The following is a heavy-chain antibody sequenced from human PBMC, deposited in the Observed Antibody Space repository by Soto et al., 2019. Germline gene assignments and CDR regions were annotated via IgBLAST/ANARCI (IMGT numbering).Heavy chain of an antibody. J-gene: IGHJ4*02. V-gene: IGHV4-30-4*01. CDR1: GGSISSGDYY. Sequence: SETLSLTCTVSGGSISSGDYYWSWIRQPPGKGLEWIGYIYYSGSTYYNPSLKSRVTISVDASKNQFSLKLSSVTAADTAVYYCARGSYYDILTGYSDWGQGTLVTVSS. D-gene: IGHD3-9*01. CDR3: ARGSYYDILTGYSD. CDR2: IYYSGST.